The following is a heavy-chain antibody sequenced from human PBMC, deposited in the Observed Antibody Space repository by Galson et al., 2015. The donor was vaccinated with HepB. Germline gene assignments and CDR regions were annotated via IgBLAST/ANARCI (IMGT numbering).Heavy chain of an antibody. Sequence: SLRLSCAASGFTFRTYSLNWVRQAPGKGLEWVPYISSSSITIYYAGSVKGRFTISRDNAKNSLYLQMNSLRAEDTAVYYCARVGMGYGDPYYYGMDVWGQGTTVTVSS. V-gene: IGHV3-48*04. CDR1: GFTFRTYS. J-gene: IGHJ6*02. CDR3: ARVGMGYGDPYYYGMDV. CDR2: ISSSSITI. D-gene: IGHD4-17*01.